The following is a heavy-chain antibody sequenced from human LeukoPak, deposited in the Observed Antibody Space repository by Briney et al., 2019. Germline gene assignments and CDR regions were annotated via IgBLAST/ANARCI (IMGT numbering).Heavy chain of an antibody. D-gene: IGHD2-2*01. Sequence: ASVKVSCKASGYSFTSFGISWVRQAPGQGPEWMAWISAYNGDTRYEPKFQGRVTMTTDTSTSTAYMELRSLRSDDTAVYYCAREMEDIVVVPAALYYYYYGMDVWGQGTTVTVSS. CDR1: GYSFTSFG. CDR2: ISAYNGDT. V-gene: IGHV1-18*01. J-gene: IGHJ6*02. CDR3: AREMEDIVVVPAALYYYYYGMDV.